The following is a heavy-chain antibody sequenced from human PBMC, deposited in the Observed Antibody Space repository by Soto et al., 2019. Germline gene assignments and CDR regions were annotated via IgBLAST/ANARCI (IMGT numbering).Heavy chain of an antibody. CDR2: IKSEPDGGTI. V-gene: IGHV3-15*05. D-gene: IGHD1-26*01. Sequence: EVQLVESGGGLVKPGGSLRLSCAASGFTFSNAWMTWVRQPPGKGLGWFGQIKSEPDGGTIDYATPVKGRFTISRDDSKNTLYLQMNNLNTEDTGVYYCTTSWEWEKPYFDYWGQGTLVTVSS. J-gene: IGHJ4*02. CDR3: TTSWEWEKPYFDY. CDR1: GFTFSNAW.